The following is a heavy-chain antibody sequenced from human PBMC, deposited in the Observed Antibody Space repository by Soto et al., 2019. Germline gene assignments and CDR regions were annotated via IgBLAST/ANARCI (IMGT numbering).Heavy chain of an antibody. CDR1: GGTFSSYA. J-gene: IGHJ3*02. CDR3: ARGSGSRGYYGSAFDI. Sequence: QVQLVQSGAEVKKPGSSVKVSCKASGGTFSSYAISWVRQAPGQGLEWMGGIIPIFGTANYAQKFQGRVTITXXEXTXXAYMELSRLRSEDTAVYYCARGSGSRGYYGSAFDIWGQGTMVTVSS. V-gene: IGHV1-69*05. D-gene: IGHD3-22*01. CDR2: IIPIFGTA.